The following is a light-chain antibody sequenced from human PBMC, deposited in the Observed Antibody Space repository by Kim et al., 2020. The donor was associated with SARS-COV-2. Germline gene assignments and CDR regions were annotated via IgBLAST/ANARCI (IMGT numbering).Light chain of an antibody. J-gene: IGLJ3*02. CDR2: STN. CDR3: VLSMGNGIWV. V-gene: IGLV8-61*01. Sequence: QAVVTQEPSFSVSPGGTVTLTCGLSSGSVTTTSYPSWYQQTPGQAPRTLIYSTNTRSSGVPDRFSGSILGNKAALTITGAQADDESDYYCVLSMGNGIWVFGGGTQLTVL. CDR1: SGSVTTTSY.